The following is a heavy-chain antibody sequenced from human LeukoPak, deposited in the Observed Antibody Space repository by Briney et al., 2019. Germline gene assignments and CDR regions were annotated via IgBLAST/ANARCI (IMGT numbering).Heavy chain of an antibody. J-gene: IGHJ4*02. D-gene: IGHD3-10*01. CDR3: ARSYYGSGSIDRAIDY. CDR2: IWYDGSNK. Sequence: GGSLRLSCAASGFTFSSYGMHWVRQAPGKGLEWVAVIWYDGSNKYYADSVKGRFTISRDNSKNTLYLQMNSLRAEDTAVYYCARSYYGSGSIDRAIDYWGQGTLVTVSS. V-gene: IGHV3-33*01. CDR1: GFTFSSYG.